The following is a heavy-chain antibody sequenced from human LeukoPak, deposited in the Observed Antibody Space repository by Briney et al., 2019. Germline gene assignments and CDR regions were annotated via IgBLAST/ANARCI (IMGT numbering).Heavy chain of an antibody. CDR3: AKDDHGYRNFDY. D-gene: IGHD5-18*01. J-gene: IGHJ4*02. V-gene: IGHV3-23*01. CDR2: ISGSAAIT. Sequence: GGSLRLSCAASGFTFSSYAMSWVRQAPGKGLEWASAISGSAAITYYADSVKGRFTISRDNSKNTLYLQMNSLRAEDTALYYCAKDDHGYRNFDYWGQGTLVTVSS. CDR1: GFTFSSYA.